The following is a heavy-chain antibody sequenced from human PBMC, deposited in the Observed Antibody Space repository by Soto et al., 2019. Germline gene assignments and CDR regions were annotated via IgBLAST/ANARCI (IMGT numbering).Heavy chain of an antibody. CDR1: GYTFTSYG. J-gene: IGHJ4*02. Sequence: ASVKVSCKASGYTFTSYGISWVRQAPGQGLEWMGWISAYNGNTNYAQKFQGRVTMTTDTSTSTAYMELRSLRSEDTAVYYCARSIVVVTALDYWGQGTLVTVPS. CDR2: ISAYNGNT. V-gene: IGHV1-18*01. D-gene: IGHD2-21*02. CDR3: ARSIVVVTALDY.